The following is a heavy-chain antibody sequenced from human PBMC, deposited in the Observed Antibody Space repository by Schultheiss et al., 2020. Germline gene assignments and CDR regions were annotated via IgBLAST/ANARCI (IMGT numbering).Heavy chain of an antibody. V-gene: IGHV1-2*02. CDR2: INPNSGGT. Sequence: ASVKVSCKASGYTFTGYYMHWVRQAPGQGLEWMGWINPNSGGTNYAQKFQGRVTMTRDTSISTAYMELSRLRSDDTAVYYCAKDPYSSSWFDYWGQGTLVTVSS. J-gene: IGHJ4*02. CDR1: GYTFTGYY. CDR3: AKDPYSSSWFDY. D-gene: IGHD6-13*01.